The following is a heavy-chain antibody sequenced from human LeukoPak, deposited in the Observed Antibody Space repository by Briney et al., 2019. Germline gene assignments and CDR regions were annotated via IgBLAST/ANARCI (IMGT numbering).Heavy chain of an antibody. V-gene: IGHV3-21*01. D-gene: IGHD2-15*01. Sequence: GGSLRLSCAASGFTFSSYSMNWVRQAPGKGLEWVSSISSSSSYIYYAASVKGRFTISRGNAKNSLYLQMNSLRAEDTAVYYCARGGYCSGGSCPSTYCYGMDVWGKGTTVTVSS. CDR2: ISSSSSYI. CDR1: GFTFSSYS. CDR3: ARGGYCSGGSCPSTYCYGMDV. J-gene: IGHJ6*04.